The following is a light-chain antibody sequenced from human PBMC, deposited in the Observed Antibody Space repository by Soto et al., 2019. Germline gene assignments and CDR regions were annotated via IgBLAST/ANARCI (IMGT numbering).Light chain of an antibody. J-gene: IGKJ5*01. CDR1: QSVTSNY. CDR2: GAS. Sequence: ENVLTQSPGTLSLYPRERATLSCRASQSVTSNYLAWYQQKPGQAPRLLIYGASSRATGIPDRFSGSGSGTDFTLTISRLEPEDFAVYYCQQYGSSRITSGQGTRLEI. V-gene: IGKV3-20*01. CDR3: QQYGSSRIT.